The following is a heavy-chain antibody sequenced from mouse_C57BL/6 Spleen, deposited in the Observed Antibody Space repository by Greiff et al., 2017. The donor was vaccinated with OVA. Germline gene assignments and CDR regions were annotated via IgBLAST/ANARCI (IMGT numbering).Heavy chain of an antibody. CDR1: GYTFTSYW. CDR3: ARWRDAMDY. V-gene: IGHV1-52*01. Sequence: VQLQQPGAELVRPGSSVKLSCKASGYTFTSYWMHWVKQRPIQGLEWIGNIDPSDSATHYNQKFKDKATLTVDKSSSTAYMQLSSLTSEDSAVYYCARWRDAMDYWGQGTSVTVSS. J-gene: IGHJ4*01. CDR2: IDPSDSAT.